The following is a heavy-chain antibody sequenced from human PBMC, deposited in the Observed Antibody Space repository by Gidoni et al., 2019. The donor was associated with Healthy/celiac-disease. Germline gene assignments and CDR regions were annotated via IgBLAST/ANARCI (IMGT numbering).Heavy chain of an antibody. CDR1: GVTFSSYA. CDR2: ISVSGGST. D-gene: IGHD6-19*01. CDR3: AKDYPVAGFFDY. V-gene: IGHV3-23*01. Sequence: EVPLLESGGGLVQHGGSLRLSCAASGVTFSSYAMSWVRQAPGKGLEWVSAISVSGGSTYYADSVKGRFTISRDNSKNTLYLQMSSLRAEDTAVYYCAKDYPVAGFFDYWGQGTLVTVSS. J-gene: IGHJ4*02.